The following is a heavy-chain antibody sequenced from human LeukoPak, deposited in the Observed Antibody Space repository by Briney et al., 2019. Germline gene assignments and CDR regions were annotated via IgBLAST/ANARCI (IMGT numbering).Heavy chain of an antibody. V-gene: IGHV1-8*01. CDR2: MNPNSGNT. Sequence: ASVKVSCKASGYTFTSYDINWVRQATGQGLGWMGWMNPNSGNTGYAQKFQGRVTMTRNTSISTAYMELSSLRTDDTALYYCARAAWVSTSSKYYFDNWGQGTLVTVSS. CDR1: GYTFTSYD. CDR3: ARAAWVSTSSKYYFDN. D-gene: IGHD2-21*01. J-gene: IGHJ4*02.